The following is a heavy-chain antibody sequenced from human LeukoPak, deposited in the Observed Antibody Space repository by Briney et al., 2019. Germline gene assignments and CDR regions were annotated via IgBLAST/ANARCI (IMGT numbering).Heavy chain of an antibody. CDR2: IDHSGTT. D-gene: IGHD2-2*01. CDR3: ARAGCGGSSCYDSRGWIDP. J-gene: IGHJ5*02. Sequence: SETLSLTCVVYGGSFSGYYWSWIRQPPGKGLEWIGEIDHSGTTNYNPSLKSQVTMSVDTSKNQFSLMVSSVTAADTAVYYCARAGCGGSSCYDSRGWIDPWGQGTLVSVSS. CDR1: GGSFSGYY. V-gene: IGHV4-34*01.